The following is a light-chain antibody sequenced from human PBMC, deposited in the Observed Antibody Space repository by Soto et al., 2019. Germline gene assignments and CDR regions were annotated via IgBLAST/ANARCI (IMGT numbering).Light chain of an antibody. J-gene: IGLJ1*01. CDR3: QSDDSSLSGSGYV. V-gene: IGLV1-40*01. CDR1: SSNIGAGYD. CDR2: GNS. Sequence: QSVLTQPPSVSGAPGQRVTISCTGSSSNIGAGYDVHWYQQLPGTAPKLLIYGNSNRPSGVPDRFSGSKSGTSASLAITGLQAEEEADYYCQSDDSSLSGSGYVFGTGTKVTVL.